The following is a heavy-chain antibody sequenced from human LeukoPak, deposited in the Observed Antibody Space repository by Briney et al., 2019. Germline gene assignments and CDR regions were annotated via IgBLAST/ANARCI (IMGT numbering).Heavy chain of an antibody. J-gene: IGHJ4*02. V-gene: IGHV3-30*18. D-gene: IGHD3-10*01. CDR2: ISYDGSNK. CDR1: GFTFSSYG. CDR3: AKRAMVRGVIINQRNYFDY. Sequence: GALRLSCAASGFTFSSYGMYWVRQAPGKGLEWVAVISYDGSNKYYADSVKGRFTISRDNSKNTLYLQMNSLRAEDTAVYYCAKRAMVRGVIINQRNYFDYWGQGTLVTVYS.